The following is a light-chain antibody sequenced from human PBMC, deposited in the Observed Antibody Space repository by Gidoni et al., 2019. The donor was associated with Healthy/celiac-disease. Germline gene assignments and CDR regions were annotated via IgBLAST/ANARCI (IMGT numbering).Light chain of an antibody. J-gene: IGKJ1*01. CDR2: KAS. V-gene: IGKV1-5*03. CDR1: QSISSW. CDR3: QQYNSYSPWT. Sequence: DIQMTQSPSTLSASVGDRVTITCRASQSISSWVACYQQKPGKAPKLLIYKASSLESGVPSRFSGSGSGTEFTLTISSLQPDDFATYYCQQYNSYSPWTFGQGTKVEIK.